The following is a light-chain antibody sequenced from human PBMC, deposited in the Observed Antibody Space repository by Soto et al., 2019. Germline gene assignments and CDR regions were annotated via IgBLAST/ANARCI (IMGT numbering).Light chain of an antibody. J-gene: IGKJ1*01. CDR1: QSITY. V-gene: IGKV1-39*01. CDR3: QRRHGT. CDR2: STS. Sequence: DIQMTQPPSSLSASVGDRVTITCRASQSITYFNWYQQKPGKAPELLIYSTSNLQSGVPSRFSGSGAGTDFTLTISSLQPDDFATYYCQRRHGTFGQGTKVEIK.